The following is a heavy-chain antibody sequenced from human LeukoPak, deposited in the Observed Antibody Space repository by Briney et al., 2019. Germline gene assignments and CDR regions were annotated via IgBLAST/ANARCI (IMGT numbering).Heavy chain of an antibody. CDR1: GYTFTGYY. V-gene: IGHV1-8*02. CDR3: ARRPSLITFGGVIVLGYYFDY. CDR2: MNPNSGNT. D-gene: IGHD3-16*02. J-gene: IGHJ4*02. Sequence: ASVKVSCKASGYTFTGYYMHWVRQAPGQGLEWMGWMNPNSGNTGYAQKFQGRVTMTRNTSISTAYMELSSLRSEDTAVYYCARRPSLITFGGVIVLGYYFDYWGQGTLVTVSS.